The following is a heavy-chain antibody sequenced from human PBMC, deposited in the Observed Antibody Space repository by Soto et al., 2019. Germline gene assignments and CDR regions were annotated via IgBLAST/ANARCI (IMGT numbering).Heavy chain of an antibody. Sequence: EVQLVESGGGVVQPGGSLRLSCAASGFTFSSYSMNWVRQAPGKGLEWVSYISSSSSTIYYADSVKGRFTISRDNAKNSLYLQMNSLRAEDTAVYYCARANYYGSPGDFDYWGQGTLVTVSS. CDR1: GFTFSSYS. J-gene: IGHJ4*02. CDR2: ISSSSSTI. CDR3: ARANYYGSPGDFDY. D-gene: IGHD3-10*01. V-gene: IGHV3-48*01.